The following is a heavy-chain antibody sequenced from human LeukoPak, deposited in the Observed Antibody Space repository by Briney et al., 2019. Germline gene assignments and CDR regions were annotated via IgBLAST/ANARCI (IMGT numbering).Heavy chain of an antibody. Sequence: GASVKVSCKASAYTFSGYYMHWVRQAPGQGLEWMGGIIPIFGTANYAQKFQGRVTITADESTSTAYMELSSLRSEDTAVYYCARAEGAYSSGWYSGYSGSYGWFDPWGQGTLVTVSS. CDR1: AYTFSGYY. V-gene: IGHV1-69*13. CDR2: IIPIFGTA. CDR3: ARAEGAYSSGWYSGYSGSYGWFDP. J-gene: IGHJ5*02. D-gene: IGHD6-19*01.